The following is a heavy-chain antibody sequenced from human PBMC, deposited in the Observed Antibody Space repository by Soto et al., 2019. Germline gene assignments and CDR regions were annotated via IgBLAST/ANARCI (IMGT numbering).Heavy chain of an antibody. CDR1: GGSISSGGYF. D-gene: IGHD3-22*01. V-gene: IGHV4-31*03. CDR3: ARDRGGGDYDSSGYTFRDLDAFDI. Sequence: SETLSLTCTVSGGSISSGGYFWTWIRQHPGKGLEWIGYTYYRGRTYYNPSLKSRVTISVDTSKNQFSLKLSSVTAADTAVYYCARDRGGGDYDSSGYTFRDLDAFDIWGQGTMVTVSS. J-gene: IGHJ3*02. CDR2: TYYRGRT.